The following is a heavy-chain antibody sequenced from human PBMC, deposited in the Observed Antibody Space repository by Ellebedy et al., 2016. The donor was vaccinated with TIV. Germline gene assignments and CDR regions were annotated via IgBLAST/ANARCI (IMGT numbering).Heavy chain of an antibody. Sequence: GESLKISCAASGFTFRSYAMHWVRQAPGKGLEWVAIIPYDGSNANYADSVKGRFTISRDKSKNTLYLQMNSLRAEDTAVYYCARGLAVAYGDAFDIWGQGTMVTVSS. CDR2: IPYDGSNA. D-gene: IGHD2-8*02. CDR1: GFTFRSYA. V-gene: IGHV3-30*01. J-gene: IGHJ3*02. CDR3: ARGLAVAYGDAFDI.